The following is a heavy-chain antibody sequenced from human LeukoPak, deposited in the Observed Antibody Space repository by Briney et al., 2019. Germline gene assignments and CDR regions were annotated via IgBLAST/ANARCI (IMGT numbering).Heavy chain of an antibody. J-gene: IGHJ4*02. CDR3: AKLGEDIVPMVYADIIFDY. Sequence: GGSLRLSCAASGFTFSSYAMSWVRQAPGKGLEWVSAISGSGGSTYYADSVKGRFTISRDNSKNTLYLQMNSLRAEDTAVYYCAKLGEDIVPMVYADIIFDYWGQGTLVTVSS. D-gene: IGHD2-8*01. CDR1: GFTFSSYA. CDR2: ISGSGGST. V-gene: IGHV3-23*01.